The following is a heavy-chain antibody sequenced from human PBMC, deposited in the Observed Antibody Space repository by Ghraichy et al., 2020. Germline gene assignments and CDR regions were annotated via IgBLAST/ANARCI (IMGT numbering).Heavy chain of an antibody. Sequence: ASVKVSCKASGYTFTSYGISWVRQAPGQGLEWMGWISAYNGNTNYAQKLQGRVTMTTDTSTSTAYMELRSLRSDDTAVYYCARDLPVVPAGNVFDGMDVWGQGTTVTVSS. V-gene: IGHV1-18*01. CDR1: GYTFTSYG. D-gene: IGHD2-2*01. CDR3: ARDLPVVPAGNVFDGMDV. J-gene: IGHJ6*02. CDR2: ISAYNGNT.